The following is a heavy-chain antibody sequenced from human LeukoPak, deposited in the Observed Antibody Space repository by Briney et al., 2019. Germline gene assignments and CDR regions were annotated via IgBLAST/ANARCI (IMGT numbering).Heavy chain of an antibody. CDR1: GGTFSSYV. V-gene: IGHV1-69*06. CDR2: IIPIFGTA. CDR3: ARERSYYGSGSYYYYYGMDV. J-gene: IGHJ6*04. D-gene: IGHD3-10*01. Sequence: SVKVSCKASGGTFSSYVISWVRQAPGQGLEWMGGIIPIFGTANYAQKFQGRVTITADKSTSTAYMELSSLRSEDTAVYYCARERSYYGSGSYYYYYGMDVWGKGTTVTVSS.